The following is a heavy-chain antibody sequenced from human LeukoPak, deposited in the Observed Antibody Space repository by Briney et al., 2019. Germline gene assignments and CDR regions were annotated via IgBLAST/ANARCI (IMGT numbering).Heavy chain of an antibody. D-gene: IGHD4/OR15-4a*01. J-gene: IGHJ4*02. Sequence: GGSLRLSCAASGFTFSSDDMNWVRQAPGKGLEWVSGISGNGYSTYYADSVKGRFTISRGNSKNTLYLQMNSLRAEDTAMYYCAKDRDRLSDYPDYWGQGTLVTVSS. V-gene: IGHV3-23*01. CDR2: ISGNGYST. CDR1: GFTFSSDD. CDR3: AKDRDRLSDYPDY.